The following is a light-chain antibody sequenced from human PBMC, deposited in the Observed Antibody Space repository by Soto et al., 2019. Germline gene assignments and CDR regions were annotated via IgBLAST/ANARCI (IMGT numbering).Light chain of an antibody. CDR3: QQYYSPPVT. CDR1: QSVLYSSNNKNH. V-gene: IGKV4-1*01. CDR2: WAS. J-gene: IGKJ3*01. Sequence: DIVMTQSPDSLAVSLGERATINCKSSQSVLYSSNNKNHLAWYQQEPGQPPKLLIYWASTRESGVPDRFSGSGSGTDFTLTISSLQAEDVAVYYCQQYYSPPVTFGPGTKVDIK.